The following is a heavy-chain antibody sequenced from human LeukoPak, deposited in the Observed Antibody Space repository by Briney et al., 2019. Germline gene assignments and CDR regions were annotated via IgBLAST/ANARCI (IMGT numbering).Heavy chain of an antibody. V-gene: IGHV4-59*11. D-gene: IGHD4-17*01. Sequence: SETLSLTCAVSDDSFSSHYWTWIRQPPGKGLISYIGSTNYNPSLKSRVTISIDTSKNQFSLKLSSVTAADTAVYYCARDLVSVTKGFDIWGQGTMVSVSS. CDR1: DDSFSSHY. CDR2: ISYIGST. CDR3: ARDLVSVTKGFDI. J-gene: IGHJ3*02.